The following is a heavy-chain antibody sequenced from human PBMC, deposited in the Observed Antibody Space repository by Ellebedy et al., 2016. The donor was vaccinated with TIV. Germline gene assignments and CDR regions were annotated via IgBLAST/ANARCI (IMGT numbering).Heavy chain of an antibody. Sequence: GESLKISCAASGFSSGFSFSRYAMGWVRQAPGKGLEWVSGISGSGGSTYYADSVKGRFTISRDNAKNTLYLQMNSLRAEDTAVYYCARDIPQRPNPARFDPWGQGTLVTVSS. CDR2: ISGSGGST. V-gene: IGHV3-23*01. CDR3: ARDIPQRPNPARFDP. D-gene: IGHD1-1*01. J-gene: IGHJ5*02. CDR1: GFSSGFSFSRYA.